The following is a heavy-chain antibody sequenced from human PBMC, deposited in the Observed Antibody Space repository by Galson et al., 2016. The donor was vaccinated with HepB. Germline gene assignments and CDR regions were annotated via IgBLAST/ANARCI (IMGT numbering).Heavy chain of an antibody. J-gene: IGHJ4*02. CDR1: GLSINSNY. D-gene: IGHD7-27*01. V-gene: IGHV3-66*04. CDR2: LYSSGNT. CDR3: ARQDFAGVYFDY. Sequence: SLRLSCAVPGLSINSNYMTWVRQAPGKGLEWVSFLYSSGNTYYADSVKGRFTFSRDNSKNTLCLQMTSLTVDDTAVYYCARQDFAGVYFDYWGQGTLVTVSS.